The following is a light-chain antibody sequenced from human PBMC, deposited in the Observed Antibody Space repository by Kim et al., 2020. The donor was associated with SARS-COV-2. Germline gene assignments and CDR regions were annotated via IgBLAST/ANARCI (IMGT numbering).Light chain of an antibody. CDR3: LQHDDWPRT. J-gene: IGKJ1*01. CDR2: GAS. Sequence: EILMTQFPATLSVSPGERATLSCRASQSIDTNLAWYQQKPGQAPRLLVFGASVRATGIPARFSGSGSGTEFTLTISSLQSEDFAVYYCLQHDDWPRTFGQGTKVDIK. V-gene: IGKV3-15*01. CDR1: QSIDTN.